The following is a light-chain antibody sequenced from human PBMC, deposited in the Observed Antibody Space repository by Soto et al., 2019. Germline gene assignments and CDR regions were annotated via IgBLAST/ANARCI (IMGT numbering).Light chain of an antibody. Sequence: DIVMTQSPDSLAVSLGERATIKGKSSQSILYRSNNKHYLAWYQQKPGQPPKLLIYWASTRESGVPDRFSGSGSATDFTLTISSLQAEDVAVYYCPQYYNIPWTFGQGTKVEIK. CDR3: PQYYNIPWT. CDR2: WAS. CDR1: QSILYRSNNKHY. J-gene: IGKJ1*01. V-gene: IGKV4-1*01.